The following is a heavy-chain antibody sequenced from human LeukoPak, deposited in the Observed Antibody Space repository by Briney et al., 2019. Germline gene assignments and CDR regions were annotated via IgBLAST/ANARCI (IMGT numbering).Heavy chain of an antibody. CDR1: GASINSSSYY. V-gene: IGHV4-31*03. J-gene: IGHJ4*02. Sequence: SETLSLTSTVSGASINSSSYYWSWIRQHPVKGLEWIGYIFYNGNTYYNPSVKSRVTISGDTSKNRFSLNLRSVTAADTAMYYCVRGMRSGGNSPWDSWGQGTLVTVSS. CDR3: VRGMRSGGNSPWDS. D-gene: IGHD4-23*01. CDR2: IFYNGNT.